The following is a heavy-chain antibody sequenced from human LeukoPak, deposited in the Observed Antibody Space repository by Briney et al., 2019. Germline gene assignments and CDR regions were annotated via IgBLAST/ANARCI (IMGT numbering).Heavy chain of an antibody. CDR2: IYYSGST. CDR1: GGSISSYY. Sequence: PSETLSLTCTVSGGSISSYYWSWIRQPPGKGLEWIGYIYYSGSTNYNPSLKSRVTISVDTSKNQFSLKLSSVTAADTAVYYCAKGRDGSSPFDYWGQGTLVTVSS. J-gene: IGHJ4*02. CDR3: AKGRDGSSPFDY. V-gene: IGHV4-59*01. D-gene: IGHD5-24*01.